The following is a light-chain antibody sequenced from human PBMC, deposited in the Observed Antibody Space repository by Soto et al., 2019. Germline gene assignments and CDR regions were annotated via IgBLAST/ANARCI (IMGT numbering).Light chain of an antibody. CDR1: QSVSSN. Sequence: EIVMTQSPATLSVSPGERATLSCGASQSVSSNLAWYQQKPGQAPRLLIYGSSTRATVIPARFSGSGSGTEFTRTFSSLQSEDFAVYYCQQYNSWPLTFGGGTKVEIK. CDR2: GSS. CDR3: QQYNSWPLT. V-gene: IGKV3-15*01. J-gene: IGKJ4*01.